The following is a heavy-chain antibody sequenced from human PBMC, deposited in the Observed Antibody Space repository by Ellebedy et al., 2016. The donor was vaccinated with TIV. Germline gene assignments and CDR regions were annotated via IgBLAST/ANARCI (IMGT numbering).Heavy chain of an antibody. D-gene: IGHD6-6*01. J-gene: IGHJ6*02. CDR2: LNPHSGGT. Sequence: AASVKVSCKASGYTFTNYYMHWVRQAPGQGLEWMGWLNPHSGGTNYAQKFQGRVTMTRDTSTITVYMELSSLRSEDTAVYYCAREDLLSSSSSDHYGMDVWGQGTTVTVSS. CDR1: GYTFTNYY. V-gene: IGHV1-2*02. CDR3: AREDLLSSSSSDHYGMDV.